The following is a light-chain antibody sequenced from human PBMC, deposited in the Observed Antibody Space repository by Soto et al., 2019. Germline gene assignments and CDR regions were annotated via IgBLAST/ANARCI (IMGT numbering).Light chain of an antibody. CDR1: QSVRSSY. CDR2: GAS. Sequence: EIVLTQSPGTLSLSPGERATLSCRASQSVRSSYLAWYQQNAGQAPRLLIYGASSRATGIPDRFSGSGSGTDFTLTISRLEPEDFAVYYCQQYGTSPRTFGQGTKVDI. J-gene: IGKJ1*01. V-gene: IGKV3-20*01. CDR3: QQYGTSPRT.